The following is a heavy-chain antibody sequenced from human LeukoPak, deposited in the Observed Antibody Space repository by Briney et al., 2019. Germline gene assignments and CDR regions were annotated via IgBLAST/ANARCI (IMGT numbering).Heavy chain of an antibody. Sequence: GGSLRLSCAASGFTFSSYSMNWVRQAPGKGLEWVSYISSSSSTMYYADSVKGRFTISRDNAKNSLYLQMNSLRAEDTAVYYCARNRYSSSWGQGTLVTVSS. CDR1: GFTFSSYS. D-gene: IGHD6-13*01. CDR3: ARNRYSSS. V-gene: IGHV3-48*04. CDR2: ISSSSSTM. J-gene: IGHJ4*02.